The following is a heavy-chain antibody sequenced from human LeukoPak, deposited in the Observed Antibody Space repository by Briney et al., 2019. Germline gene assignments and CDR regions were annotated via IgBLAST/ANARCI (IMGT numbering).Heavy chain of an antibody. CDR1: GFTFSSNY. J-gene: IGHJ4*02. Sequence: GGSLRLSCAASGFTFSSNYMSWVRQAPGKGLEWVSVIYSGGSTYYADSVKGRFTISRDNSKNTLYLQMNSLRAEDTAVYYCARSSGLNDFDYWGQGTLVTVSS. D-gene: IGHD3-22*01. CDR2: IYSGGST. V-gene: IGHV3-53*01. CDR3: ARSSGLNDFDY.